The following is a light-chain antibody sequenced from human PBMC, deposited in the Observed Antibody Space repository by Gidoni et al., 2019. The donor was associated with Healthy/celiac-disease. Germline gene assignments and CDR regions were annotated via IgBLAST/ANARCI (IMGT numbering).Light chain of an antibody. CDR1: QSISSW. V-gene: IGKV1-5*01. CDR3: QQYNSYPLT. CDR2: DAS. Sequence: DIQITQSPSTLSASVGDRVTITCRASQSISSWLAWYQQKPGKAPKLLIYDASSWESGVPSRFSGSGSGTEFTLTISSLQPDDFATYYCQQYNSYPLTFGGGTKVEIK. J-gene: IGKJ4*01.